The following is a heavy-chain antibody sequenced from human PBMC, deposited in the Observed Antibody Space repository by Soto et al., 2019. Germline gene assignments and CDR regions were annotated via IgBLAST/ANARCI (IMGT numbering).Heavy chain of an antibody. D-gene: IGHD3-22*01. CDR3: ARSSYDSSGYSKDYDF. Sequence: PGGSLRLSCAASGVTFSSYGMHWVRQAPGKGLEWVAVIWYDGSNKYYADSVKGRFTISRDNSKNTLSLQMNSLRAEDTAVYFCARSSYDSSGYSKDYDFWGLGTLVTVSS. CDR1: GVTFSSYG. V-gene: IGHV3-33*01. CDR2: IWYDGSNK. J-gene: IGHJ4*02.